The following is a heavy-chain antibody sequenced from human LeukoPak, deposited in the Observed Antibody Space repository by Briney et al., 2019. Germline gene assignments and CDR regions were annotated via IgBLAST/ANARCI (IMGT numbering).Heavy chain of an antibody. CDR2: ANVGGHR. V-gene: IGHV4-4*07. D-gene: IGHD5-18*01. J-gene: IGHJ4*02. Sequence: SETLPLTCTVSGGYIHTYYWAWIRQPAGKGLEWVGRANVGGHRDYNPSLKSRVSMSTDESANQFSLNLMSVTAADTAVYYCARDREHSYGSDFGHWGQGILVTVSA. CDR3: ARDREHSYGSDFGH. CDR1: GGYIHTYY.